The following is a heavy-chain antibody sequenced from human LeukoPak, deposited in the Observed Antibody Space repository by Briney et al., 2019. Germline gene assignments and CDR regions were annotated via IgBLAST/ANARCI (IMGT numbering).Heavy chain of an antibody. CDR1: GFTSSSYS. J-gene: IGHJ4*02. D-gene: IGHD6-13*01. CDR3: ARDRQQLIIYYFDY. Sequence: GGSLRLSCAASGFTSSSYSMNWVRQAPGKGLEWVSSISSSSSYIYYADSVKGRFTISRDNAKNSLYLQMNSLRAEDTAVYYCARDRQQLIIYYFDYWGQGTLVTVSS. V-gene: IGHV3-21*01. CDR2: ISSSSSYI.